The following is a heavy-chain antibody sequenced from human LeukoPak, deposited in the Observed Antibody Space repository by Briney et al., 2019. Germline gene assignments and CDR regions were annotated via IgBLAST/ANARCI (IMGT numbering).Heavy chain of an antibody. CDR3: AKIRLGELSSIDY. CDR1: GFTVSSNY. Sequence: GGSPRLSCAASGFTVSSNYMSWVRQAPGKGLEWVSVIYSGGSTYYADSVKGRFTISRDNSKNTLYLQMNSLRAEDTAVYYCAKIRLGELSSIDYWGQGTLVTVSS. V-gene: IGHV3-66*01. D-gene: IGHD3-16*02. J-gene: IGHJ4*02. CDR2: IYSGGST.